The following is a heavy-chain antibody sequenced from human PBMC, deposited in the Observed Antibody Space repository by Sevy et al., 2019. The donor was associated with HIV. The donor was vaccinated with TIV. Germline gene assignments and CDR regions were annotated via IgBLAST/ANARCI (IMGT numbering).Heavy chain of an antibody. V-gene: IGHV3-7*01. D-gene: IGHD5-12*01. Sequence: GGSLRLSCAASGFTFSSYWMSWVRQAPGKGLEWVANIKQDGSEKYYVDSVKGRFTISRDNAKNLLYLQMNSLRAEDTSVYYCARSKLEMATIMYYFDYWGQGTLVTVSS. CDR2: IKQDGSEK. CDR1: GFTFSSYW. CDR3: ARSKLEMATIMYYFDY. J-gene: IGHJ4*02.